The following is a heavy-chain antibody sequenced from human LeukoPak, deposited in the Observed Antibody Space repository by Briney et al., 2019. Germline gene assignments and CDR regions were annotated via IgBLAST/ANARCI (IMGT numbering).Heavy chain of an antibody. Sequence: PSETLSLTCAVYGGSFSGYYWSWIRQPPGKGLEWIGEINHSGSTNYNPSLKSRVTISVDTSKNQFSLKLSSVTAADTAVYYCARVRRAVVAAYYYYYYMDVWGKGTTVTVSS. CDR3: ARVRRAVVAAYYYYYYMDV. V-gene: IGHV4-34*01. CDR1: GGSFSGYY. J-gene: IGHJ6*03. CDR2: INHSGST. D-gene: IGHD2-15*01.